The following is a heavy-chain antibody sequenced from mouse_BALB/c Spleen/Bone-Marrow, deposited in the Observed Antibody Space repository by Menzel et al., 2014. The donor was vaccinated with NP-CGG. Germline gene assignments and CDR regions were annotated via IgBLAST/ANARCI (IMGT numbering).Heavy chain of an antibody. Sequence: VQLQQSGAELVKPGASVKLSCTASGFNIKDTYMHWVKQRPEQGLEWIERIDPASGNTKFDPKFQGKATIASDTSSNTAYLQLSSLTSEDTAVYYCAAYYYVSSYGFAYWGQGTLVTVSA. D-gene: IGHD1-1*01. J-gene: IGHJ3*01. CDR3: AAYYYVSSYGFAY. CDR2: IDPASGNT. CDR1: GFNIKDTY. V-gene: IGHV14-3*02.